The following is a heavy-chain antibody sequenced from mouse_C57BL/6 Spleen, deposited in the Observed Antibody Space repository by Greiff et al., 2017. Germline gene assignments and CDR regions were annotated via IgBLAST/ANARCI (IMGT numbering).Heavy chain of an antibody. CDR2: IRNKANGYTT. D-gene: IGHD2-3*01. Sequence: EVNVVESGGGLVQPGGSLSLSCAASGFTFTDYYMSWVRQPPGKALEWLGFIRNKANGYTTEYSASVKGRFTISRDNSQSILYLQMNALRAEDSATYYCARAGYDYWYVDVWGTGTTVTGSS. V-gene: IGHV7-3*01. CDR1: GFTFTDYY. J-gene: IGHJ1*03. CDR3: ARAGYDYWYVDV.